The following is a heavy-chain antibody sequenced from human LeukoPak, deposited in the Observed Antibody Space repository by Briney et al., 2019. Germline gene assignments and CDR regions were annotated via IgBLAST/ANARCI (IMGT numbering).Heavy chain of an antibody. CDR2: IIPIFGTA. Sequence: ASVKVSCKASGGTFSSYAISWVRQAPGQGLEWMGGIIPIFGTANYAQKFQGRVTITTDESTSTAYMELSSLRSEDTAVYYCARDGDYYDSSGYFDCWGQGTLVTVSS. J-gene: IGHJ4*02. D-gene: IGHD3-22*01. CDR3: ARDGDYYDSSGYFDC. CDR1: GGTFSSYA. V-gene: IGHV1-69*05.